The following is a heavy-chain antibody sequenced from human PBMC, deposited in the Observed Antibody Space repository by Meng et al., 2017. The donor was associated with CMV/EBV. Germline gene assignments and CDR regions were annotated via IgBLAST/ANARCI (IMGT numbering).Heavy chain of an antibody. CDR2: INHSGST. CDR1: GGSFSGYY. Sequence: SETLSLTCAVYGGSFSGYYWSWIRQPPGKGLEWIGEINHSGSTNYNPSLKSRVTISVDTSKNQFSLKLSSVTAADTAVYYCARVRVLPYRGTKLLYLNWFDPWGQGTLVTVSS. CDR3: ARVRVLPYRGTKLLYLNWFDP. J-gene: IGHJ5*02. V-gene: IGHV4-34*01. D-gene: IGHD2-2*02.